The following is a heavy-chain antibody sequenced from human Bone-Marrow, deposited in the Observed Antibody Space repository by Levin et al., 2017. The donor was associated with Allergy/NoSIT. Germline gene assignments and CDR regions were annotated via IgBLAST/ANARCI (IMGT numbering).Heavy chain of an antibody. CDR2: IRNKARGGTT. V-gene: IGHV3-49*03. Sequence: PGESLKISCTASGFTFGDYAMSWFRQAPGKGLEWVGFIRNKARGGTTEYAASVKGRFTISRDDFKGIAYLQINSLKTEDTAVYYCCAAMAYWGQGTLVAVSS. CDR3: CAAMAY. CDR1: GFTFGDYA. J-gene: IGHJ4*02. D-gene: IGHD5-18*01.